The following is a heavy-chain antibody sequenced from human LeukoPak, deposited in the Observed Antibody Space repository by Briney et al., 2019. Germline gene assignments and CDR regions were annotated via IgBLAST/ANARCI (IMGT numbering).Heavy chain of an antibody. CDR2: FYYSGST. CDR1: GFTFSSYG. J-gene: IGHJ4*02. V-gene: IGHV4-39*07. CDR3: ARDNQQLAFYF. D-gene: IGHD6-13*01. Sequence: GTLRLSCAASGFTFSSYGMSWVRQAPGKGLEWIGSFYYSGSTYYNPSLESRVSISVDTSKNQFSLKLTSVTAADAAVYYCARDNQQLAFYFWGQGTLVTVSS.